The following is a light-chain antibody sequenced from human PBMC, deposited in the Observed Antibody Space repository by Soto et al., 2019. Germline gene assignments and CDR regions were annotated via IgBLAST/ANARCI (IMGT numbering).Light chain of an antibody. CDR3: QQYGSSPSALT. Sequence: EIVLTQSPGILSLSPGERAPLSCRASQSVSSSFLDWYQQKPGQAPRLLIYGASSRATGIPDRFSGSGSGTDFTLTISRLEPEDFAVYYCQQYGSSPSALTFGGGTKVEIK. CDR2: GAS. V-gene: IGKV3-20*01. CDR1: QSVSSSF. J-gene: IGKJ4*01.